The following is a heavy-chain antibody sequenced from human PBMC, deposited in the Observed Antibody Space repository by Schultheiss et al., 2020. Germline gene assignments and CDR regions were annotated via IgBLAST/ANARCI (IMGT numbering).Heavy chain of an antibody. D-gene: IGHD3-10*01. Sequence: GGSLRLSCAASGFTFSSYAMSWVRQAPGKGLEWVSAISGSGGSTYYADSVKGRFTISRDNSKNTLYLQMNSLRAEDTAVYYCAKSPHQYSGGGSYYFDYWGQGTLVTVSS. CDR1: GFTFSSYA. J-gene: IGHJ4*02. CDR3: AKSPHQYSGGGSYYFDY. V-gene: IGHV3-23*01. CDR2: ISGSGGST.